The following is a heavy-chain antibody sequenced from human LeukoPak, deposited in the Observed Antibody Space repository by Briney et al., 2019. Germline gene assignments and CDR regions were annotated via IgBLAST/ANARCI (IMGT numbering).Heavy chain of an antibody. CDR2: ISYDGNNK. D-gene: IGHD6-19*01. J-gene: IGHJ4*02. Sequence: PGGSLRLSCAASGFTFSSYGMHWVRQAPGKGLEWVAVISYDGNNKYYADSVKGRFTISRDNFKNTLYLQMNSLRAEDTAVYYCAKDAVAVAGTPSYWGQGTLVTVSS. CDR1: GFTFSSYG. CDR3: AKDAVAVAGTPSY. V-gene: IGHV3-30*18.